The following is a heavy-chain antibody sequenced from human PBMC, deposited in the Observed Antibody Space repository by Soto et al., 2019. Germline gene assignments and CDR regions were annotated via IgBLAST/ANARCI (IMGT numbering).Heavy chain of an antibody. CDR3: ARDSRPRCSGYNCYYYGMDV. V-gene: IGHV4-30-4*01. CDR1: GGSISSGDYY. CDR2: IYYSGST. D-gene: IGHD3-22*01. J-gene: IGHJ6*02. Sequence: SETLSLTCTVSGGSISSGDYYWSWIRQPPGKGLEWIGYIYYSGSTYYNPSLKSRVTISVDTSKNQFSLKLSSVTAADTAVYYCARDSRPRCSGYNCYYYGMDVWGQGTTVTVSS.